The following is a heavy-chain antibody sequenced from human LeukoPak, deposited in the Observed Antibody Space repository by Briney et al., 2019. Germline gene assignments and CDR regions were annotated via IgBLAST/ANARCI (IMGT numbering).Heavy chain of an antibody. J-gene: IGHJ4*02. CDR2: ISGSGGST. V-gene: IGHV3-23*01. CDR1: GFTFSNAW. CDR3: AKAYIVVVPAALFDY. D-gene: IGHD2-2*01. Sequence: GGSLRLSCAASGFTFSNAWMSWVRQAPGKGLEWVSAISGSGGSTYYADSVKGRFTISRDNSKNTLYLQMNSLRAEDTAVYYCAKAYIVVVPAALFDYWGQGTLVTVSS.